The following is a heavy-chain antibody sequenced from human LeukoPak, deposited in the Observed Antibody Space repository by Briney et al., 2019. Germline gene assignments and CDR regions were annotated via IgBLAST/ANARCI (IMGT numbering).Heavy chain of an antibody. J-gene: IGHJ4*02. CDR1: GFTFGSYA. Sequence: GRSLRLSCAASGFTFGSYAMHWVRQAPGKGLEWGAVITYDGSNKYYADTVKGRFTNSRANSKNPLNLQMNSLRTEDTTVYYCARTTTVTTPYDYWGQGTLVTVSS. V-gene: IGHV3-30*04. D-gene: IGHD4-17*01. CDR2: ITYDGSNK. CDR3: ARTTTVTTPYDY.